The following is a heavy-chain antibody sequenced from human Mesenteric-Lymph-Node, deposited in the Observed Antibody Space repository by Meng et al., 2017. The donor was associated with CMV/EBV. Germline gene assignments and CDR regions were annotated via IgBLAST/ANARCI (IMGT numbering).Heavy chain of an antibody. CDR3: ARGDFWSGYWGV. CDR1: GFTFSSYE. J-gene: IGHJ6*02. D-gene: IGHD3-3*01. Sequence: GESLKISCAASGFTFSSYEMNWVRQAPGMGLVWVSRINSGGSGTYYADSVKGRFTISRDNAKNTVYLYINSLRVEDTAVYYCARGDFWSGYWGVWGQGTTVTVSS. V-gene: IGHV3-74*01. CDR2: INSGGSGT.